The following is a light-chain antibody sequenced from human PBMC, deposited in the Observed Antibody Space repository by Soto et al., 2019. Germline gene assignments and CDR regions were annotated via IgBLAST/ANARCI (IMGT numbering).Light chain of an antibody. V-gene: IGKV3-20*01. CDR2: DAS. CDR3: QQYGGSPWT. CDR1: QSIANNY. Sequence: EVGLTRSPGTLSLSPGARATLSCRASQSIANNYLTWYQQKPGQAPRVLIYDASTRAAGIPDRFSGSGSGTDFTLTISRLEPEDSAVYYCQQYGGSPWTFGQGTKV. J-gene: IGKJ1*01.